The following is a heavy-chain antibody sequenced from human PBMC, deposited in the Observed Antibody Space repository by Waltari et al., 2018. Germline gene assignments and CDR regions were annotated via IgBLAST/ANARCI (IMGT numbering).Heavy chain of an antibody. Sequence: QLQLQESGPGLVEPSATLSLTCTVSGDTLSSTSFFWGWICQPPGQGPEWMARINYEGVTDYKTSLASRVTLSIDRSKSQFSLILMTVTAEDTATYCCARLVPARSSSAGDYWGQGTLVTVSS. J-gene: IGHJ4*02. CDR3: ARLVPARSSSAGDY. V-gene: IGHV4-39*01. CDR1: GDTLSSTSFF. CDR2: INYEGVT. D-gene: IGHD6-6*01.